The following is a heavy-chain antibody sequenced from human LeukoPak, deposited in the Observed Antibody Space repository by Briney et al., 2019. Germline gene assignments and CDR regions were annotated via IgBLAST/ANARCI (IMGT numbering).Heavy chain of an antibody. J-gene: IGHJ6*03. CDR1: VYTFTSYD. D-gene: IGHD1-1*01. CDR3: ARGVRTTLCYYYYYYMDL. CDR2: MNPISGNT. V-gene: IGHV1-8*01. Sequence: ASVKVTCKASVYTFTSYDINWVRQATGQGLEWMGWMNPISGNTGYAQKFQGRVTMTRNTSISTAYMELSSLRSEDTAVYYCARGVRTTLCYYYYYYMDLWGKGTTVTVSS.